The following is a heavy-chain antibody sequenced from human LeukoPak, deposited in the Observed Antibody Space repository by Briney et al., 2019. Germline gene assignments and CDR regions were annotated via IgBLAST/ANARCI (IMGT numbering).Heavy chain of an antibody. D-gene: IGHD2-15*01. Sequence: GGSLRLSCAVSGFTFSSYWMSWVRQAPGKGLVWVANINPDGSEKKYVDSVKGRFIISRDNAKNTLYLQMNSLRAEDTAVYYCAREGRWQLLNNWFDPWGQGTLVTVSS. CDR1: GFTFSSYW. J-gene: IGHJ5*02. V-gene: IGHV3-7*01. CDR2: INPDGSEK. CDR3: AREGRWQLLNNWFDP.